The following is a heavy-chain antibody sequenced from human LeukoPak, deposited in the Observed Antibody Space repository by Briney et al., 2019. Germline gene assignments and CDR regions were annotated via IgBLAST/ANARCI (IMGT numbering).Heavy chain of an antibody. CDR2: IYYSGST. J-gene: IGHJ6*03. D-gene: IGHD3-3*01. Sequence: NASETLSLTCTVSGGSISSHYWSWIRQPPGKGLEWIGYIYYSGSTNYNPSLKSRVTISVDTSKNQFSLKLSSVTAADTAVYYCARAYYDFWSGYYYYYYMDVWGKGTTVTVSS. V-gene: IGHV4-59*11. CDR1: GGSISSHY. CDR3: ARAYYDFWSGYYYYYYMDV.